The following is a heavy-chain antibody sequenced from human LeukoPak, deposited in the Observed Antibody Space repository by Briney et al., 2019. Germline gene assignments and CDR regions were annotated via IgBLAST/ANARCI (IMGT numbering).Heavy chain of an antibody. J-gene: IGHJ3*02. Sequence: PGGSLRLSCAASGFTFSTYWMTLVRQAPGKGLEWVANIKQDGSGKYYVDSVKGRFTISKDNAKNSLYLQMNSLRAEDTAVYYCARELPASVYYYRDAFDIWGQGAMVTVSS. CDR1: GFTFSTYW. V-gene: IGHV3-7*01. CDR2: IKQDGSGK. D-gene: IGHD3-22*01. CDR3: ARELPASVYYYRDAFDI.